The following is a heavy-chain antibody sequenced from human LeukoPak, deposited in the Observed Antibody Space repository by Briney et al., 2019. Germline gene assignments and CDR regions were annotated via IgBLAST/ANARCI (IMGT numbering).Heavy chain of an antibody. CDR3: TRDRSRAEDD. D-gene: IGHD1-14*01. Sequence: PGGSLRLSCAASGFTFSSFSFNWVRQAPGKGLEWVSSINTVATYIYYADSVRGRFTISRDNANNLLYLQMNSLRGEDTAVYYCTRDRSRAEDDWGQGTLVTVSS. CDR2: INTVATYI. J-gene: IGHJ4*02. CDR1: GFTFSSFS. V-gene: IGHV3-21*01.